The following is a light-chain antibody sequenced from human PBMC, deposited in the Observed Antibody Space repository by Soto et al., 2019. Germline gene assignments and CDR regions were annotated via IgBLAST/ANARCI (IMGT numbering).Light chain of an antibody. CDR1: QSISSY. CDR3: QRGYSTPPLT. V-gene: IGKV1-39*01. J-gene: IGKJ1*01. Sequence: DIQMTQSPSSLSASVGDRVTISCRASQSISSYLNWYQQKPGKAPKLLIYAASNLQSGVPSRFSGSGSGTDFTLTISTLQPEDFATYYCQRGYSTPPLTFGQGTTVEIK. CDR2: AAS.